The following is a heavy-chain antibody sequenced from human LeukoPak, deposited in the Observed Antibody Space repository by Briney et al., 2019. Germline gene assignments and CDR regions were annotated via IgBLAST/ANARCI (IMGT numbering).Heavy chain of an antibody. V-gene: IGHV4-59*01. J-gene: IGHJ5*02. CDR1: GGSISSYY. D-gene: IGHD6-13*01. CDR2: IYYSGST. Sequence: SETLSLTCTVSGGSISSYYWSWIRQPPGKGLEYIGYIYYSGSTNYNPSLKSRVTISVDTSKNQFSLKLSSVTAADTAVYYCARAQGYSSSWYKIGWFDPWGQGTLVTVSS. CDR3: ARAQGYSSSWYKIGWFDP.